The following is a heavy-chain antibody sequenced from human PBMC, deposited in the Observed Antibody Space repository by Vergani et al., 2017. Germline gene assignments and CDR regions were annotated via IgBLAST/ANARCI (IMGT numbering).Heavy chain of an antibody. CDR1: GFTFSSYC. Sequence: QVQLVESGGGVVQPGRSLRLSCSASGFTFSSYCMHWVRQAPGKGLEWVAVISYDGSNKYYADSVKGRFTISRDNSKNTLYLQMNSLRAEDTAVYYCAKGEYYNDSSGLFDYWSQGTLVTVSS. J-gene: IGHJ4*02. CDR3: AKGEYYNDSSGLFDY. V-gene: IGHV3-30*18. CDR2: ISYDGSNK. D-gene: IGHD3-22*01.